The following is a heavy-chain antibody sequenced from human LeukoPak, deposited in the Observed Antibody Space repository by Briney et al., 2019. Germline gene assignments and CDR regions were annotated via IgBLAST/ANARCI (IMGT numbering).Heavy chain of an antibody. CDR1: GYTFTAYY. D-gene: IGHD2-8*02. CDR3: ARDTGSPYYFDY. J-gene: IGHJ4*02. Sequence: ASVKVSCKASGYTFTAYYMHWVRQAPGQGLEWMGWVNPNSGGTNYAQKFQGRVTMTRDTSISTAYTELSRLRSDDTAVYYCARDTGSPYYFDYWGQGTLVTVSS. CDR2: VNPNSGGT. V-gene: IGHV1-2*02.